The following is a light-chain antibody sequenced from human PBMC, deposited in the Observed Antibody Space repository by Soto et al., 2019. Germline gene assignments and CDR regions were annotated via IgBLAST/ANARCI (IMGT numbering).Light chain of an antibody. CDR3: SSYAGTYTWV. Sequence: QSVLTQPRSVSGSPGQSVTISCTGTNNDIGGYKFVSWFQQHPGKAPKLMISDVSKRPSGVPDRFSGSKSGNTASLTISGLQAEDEADYYCSSYAGTYTWVFGGGTKVTVL. V-gene: IGLV2-11*01. CDR1: NNDIGGYKF. CDR2: DVS. J-gene: IGLJ3*02.